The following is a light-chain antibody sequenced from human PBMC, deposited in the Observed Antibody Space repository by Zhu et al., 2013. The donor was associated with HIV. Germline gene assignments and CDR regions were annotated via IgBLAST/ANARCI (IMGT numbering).Light chain of an antibody. Sequence: SSVLTQPPSVSVAPGKTARITCGGNNIGSKNVHWYQQRPGQAPVLVVYDDSDRPSGIPERFSGSNSGNTATLTISGTQAMDEADYYCQAWDSSYVFGTGTKVTVL. CDR2: DDS. J-gene: IGLJ1*01. V-gene: IGLV3-21*01. CDR1: NIGSKN. CDR3: QAWDSSYV.